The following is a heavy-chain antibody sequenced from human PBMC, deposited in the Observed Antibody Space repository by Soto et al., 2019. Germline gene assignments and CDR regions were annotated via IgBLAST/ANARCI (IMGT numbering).Heavy chain of an antibody. CDR3: ARDEIAVANRVGMDV. CDR2: ITPIFGAA. J-gene: IGHJ6*02. Sequence: QVQLVQSGAEVKKPGSSVKVSCKASGGAFRSYTISWVRQAPGQGLEWMGGITPIFGAANYAQKFEGRVKISADKSTTTAYMELSNPTSEDTAVYYCARDEIAVANRVGMDVWGQGTTVIVSS. D-gene: IGHD6-19*01. CDR1: GGAFRSYT. V-gene: IGHV1-69*06.